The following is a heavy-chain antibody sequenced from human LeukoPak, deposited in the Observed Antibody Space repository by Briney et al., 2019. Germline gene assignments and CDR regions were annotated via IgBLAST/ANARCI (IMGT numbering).Heavy chain of an antibody. Sequence: SETLSLTRTVSGDSINDHYWSWIRQPPGEGLEWIGYIYSSVSTHYNPSLKTRPTITIDTSKSQFSLKWTSVTAADTGVYYCARQRCSGNTCYRVDQLYYMDVWGKGTTVTVSS. D-gene: IGHD2-15*01. V-gene: IGHV4-4*09. CDR1: GDSINDHY. CDR2: IYSSVST. CDR3: ARQRCSGNTCYRVDQLYYMDV. J-gene: IGHJ6*03.